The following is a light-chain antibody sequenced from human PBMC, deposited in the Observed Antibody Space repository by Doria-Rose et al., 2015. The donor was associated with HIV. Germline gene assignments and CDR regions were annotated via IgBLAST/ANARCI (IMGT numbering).Light chain of an antibody. CDR1: QSFSSTY. J-gene: IGKJ1*01. Sequence: TQSPGTLSLSPGDRATLSCRASQSFSSTYLAWYQRKPGQAPSLLIYDGSTRATGIPDRFSASGSGTDFTLTINRLEPEDVALYYCRQYGTSWTFGQGTKVEI. CDR2: DGS. V-gene: IGKV3-20*01. CDR3: RQYGTSWT.